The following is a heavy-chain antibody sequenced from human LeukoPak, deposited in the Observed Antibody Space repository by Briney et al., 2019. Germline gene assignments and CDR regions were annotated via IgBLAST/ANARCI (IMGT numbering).Heavy chain of an antibody. Sequence: GGSLRLSCAASGFTFSSYAMSWVRQAPGKGLEWVSAISGSGGSTYYADSVKGRFTISRDNSKNTLYLQMNSLRAEDTAVYYCAKGGTYGDPQTSAIDYWGQGTLVTVSS. CDR1: GFTFSSYA. CDR3: AKGGTYGDPQTSAIDY. CDR2: ISGSGGST. V-gene: IGHV3-23*01. J-gene: IGHJ4*02. D-gene: IGHD4-17*01.